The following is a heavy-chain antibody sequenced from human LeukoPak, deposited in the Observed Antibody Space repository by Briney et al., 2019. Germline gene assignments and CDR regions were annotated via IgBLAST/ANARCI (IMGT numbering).Heavy chain of an antibody. D-gene: IGHD1-26*01. Sequence: PGGSLRLSCAASGFTFSSYAMHWVRQAPGKGLEWVAVISYDGSNKYYADSVKGRFTISRDNSKNTLYLQMNSLRPEDTAVYYCARDGSYHTLYFQHWGQGTLLTVSS. CDR3: ARDGSYHTLYFQH. CDR2: ISYDGSNK. J-gene: IGHJ1*01. CDR1: GFTFSSYA. V-gene: IGHV3-30-3*01.